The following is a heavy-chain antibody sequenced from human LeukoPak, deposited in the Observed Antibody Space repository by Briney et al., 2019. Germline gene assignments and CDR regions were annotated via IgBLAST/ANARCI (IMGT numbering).Heavy chain of an antibody. CDR3: ARDPIGYSYIDY. CDR2: INLEGSST. V-gene: IGHV3-74*01. CDR1: GFTSSSYW. D-gene: IGHD5-18*01. Sequence: GGSLRLSCTVSGFTSSSYWMHWVRQAPGKGLVWVSRINLEGSSTNYADSVKGRFTISRDNAKNTLYLQMNSLRAEDTALYYCARDPIGYSYIDYWGQGTLVTVSS. J-gene: IGHJ4*02.